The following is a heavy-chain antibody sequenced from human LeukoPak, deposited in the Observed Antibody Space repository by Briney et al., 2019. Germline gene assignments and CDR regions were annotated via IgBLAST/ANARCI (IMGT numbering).Heavy chain of an antibody. CDR1: GFTVSSNY. J-gene: IGHJ4*02. CDR3: AREARYYYDSSGYSDY. Sequence: PWGSLRLSCAASGFTVSSNYMSWVRQAPGKGLEWVSVIYSGGSTYYADSVKGRFTISRDNSKNTLYLQMNSLRAEDTAVYYCAREARYYYDSSGYSDYWGQGTLVTVSS. V-gene: IGHV3-66*01. D-gene: IGHD3-22*01. CDR2: IYSGGST.